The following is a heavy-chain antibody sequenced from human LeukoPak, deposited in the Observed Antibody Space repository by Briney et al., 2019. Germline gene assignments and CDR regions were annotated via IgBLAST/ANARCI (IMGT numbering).Heavy chain of an antibody. CDR3: AKYYYDSSGYYITPPARAPDY. CDR1: GFTFSSYA. Sequence: GGSLRLSCAASGFTFSSYAMTWVRQAPGKGLQWVSAISGGGVSTYYADSVKGRFTISRDNSKNTLYLQMNSLRAEDTAVYYCAKYYYDSSGYYITPPARAPDYWGQGTLVTVSS. CDR2: ISGGGVST. J-gene: IGHJ4*02. D-gene: IGHD3-22*01. V-gene: IGHV3-23*01.